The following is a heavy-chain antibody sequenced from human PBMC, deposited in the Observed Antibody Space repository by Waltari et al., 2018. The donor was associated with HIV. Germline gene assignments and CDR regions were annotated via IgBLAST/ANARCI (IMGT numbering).Heavy chain of an antibody. D-gene: IGHD5-12*01. CDR2: VYYSGST. CDR3: ARSRTGYGGTDS. V-gene: IGHV4-59*01. CDR1: VGSIRGYY. J-gene: IGHJ5*02. Sequence: QVQLQESGPGLLKPSETLSLTCTVSVGSIRGYYWNWIRQPPGKGLEWIGYVYYSGSTIYNPSLKTRVTISLDTPKNQFSLKMNSATAADTAVYYCARSRTGYGGTDSWGQGTLVTVSS.